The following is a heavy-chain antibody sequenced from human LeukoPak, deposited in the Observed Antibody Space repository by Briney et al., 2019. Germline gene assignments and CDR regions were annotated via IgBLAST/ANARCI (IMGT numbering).Heavy chain of an antibody. CDR2: IYPDNSET. Sequence: GESLKISYKGSGYSFTTYWIGWVRQMPGKGLEWMGIIYPDNSETRYSPSFGGQVTISADKSISTAYLQWSSLKASDTAIYYCARIPNYGAGSYGDYWGQGTLVTVSS. CDR1: GYSFTTYW. V-gene: IGHV5-51*01. D-gene: IGHD3-10*01. CDR3: ARIPNYGAGSYGDY. J-gene: IGHJ4*02.